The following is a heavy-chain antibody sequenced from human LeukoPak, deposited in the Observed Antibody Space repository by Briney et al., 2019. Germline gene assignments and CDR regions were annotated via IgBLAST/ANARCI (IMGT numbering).Heavy chain of an antibody. CDR3: ARSFEENDSSGYLVY. CDR1: GGTFSSYA. D-gene: IGHD3-22*01. Sequence: ASVKVSCKASGGTFSSYAITWVRQAPGQGLEWMGWINPNSGDTNYAQKFQGRVTMTRDTSISTAYMELSRLRSDDTAVYYCARSFEENDSSGYLVYWGQGTLVTVSS. V-gene: IGHV1-2*02. CDR2: INPNSGDT. J-gene: IGHJ4*02.